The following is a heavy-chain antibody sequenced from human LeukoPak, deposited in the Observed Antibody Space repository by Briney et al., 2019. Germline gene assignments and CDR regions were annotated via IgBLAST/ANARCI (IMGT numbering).Heavy chain of an antibody. CDR1: GDSFSGGSSY. J-gene: IGHJ4*02. CDR3: ASIVASYFDY. CDR2: IYYSGST. V-gene: IGHV4-39*07. D-gene: IGHD5-12*01. Sequence: PSETLSLTCTVSGDSFSGGSSYWSWIRQPPGKGLEWIGSIYYSGSTYYNPSLKSRVTISVDTSKNQFSLKLSSVTAADTAVYYCASIVASYFDYWGQGTLVTVSS.